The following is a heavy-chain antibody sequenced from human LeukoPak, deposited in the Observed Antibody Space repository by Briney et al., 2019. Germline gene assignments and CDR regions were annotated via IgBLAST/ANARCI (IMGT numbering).Heavy chain of an antibody. CDR2: IIPIFGTA. CDR3: AREGYCSGGSCYDY. V-gene: IGHV1-69*05. J-gene: IGHJ4*02. D-gene: IGHD2-15*01. CDR1: GGTFSSYA. Sequence: SVKDSCKASGGTFSSYAISWVRQAPGQGLEWMGGIIPIFGTANYAQKFQGRVTITTDESTRTASLQLSSLRSEDTAVYYCAREGYCSGGSCYDYWGQGTLVTVSS.